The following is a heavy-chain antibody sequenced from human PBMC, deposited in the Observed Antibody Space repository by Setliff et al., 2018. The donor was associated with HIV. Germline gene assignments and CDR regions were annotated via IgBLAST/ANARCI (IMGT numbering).Heavy chain of an antibody. Sequence: VTVSCTASGYTFTDYYIHWVRQAPGQGLEWMGWINSASGGTNYAQNFQGRVTVTRDTSINTAYVELNSLKSDDTAVYYCARDYRHVFDIWGQGTMVTVSS. CDR1: GYTFTDYY. CDR2: INSASGGT. CDR3: ARDYRHVFDI. V-gene: IGHV1-2*02. J-gene: IGHJ3*02.